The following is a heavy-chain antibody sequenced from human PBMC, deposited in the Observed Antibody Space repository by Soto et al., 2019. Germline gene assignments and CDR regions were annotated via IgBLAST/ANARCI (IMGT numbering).Heavy chain of an antibody. CDR2: ITPDGSER. CDR3: ATDLNWEQY. D-gene: IGHD7-27*01. CDR1: GFTFGTYW. J-gene: IGHJ4*02. Sequence: EVQLVESGGGLVQPGGSLRLSCAASGFTFGTYWMTWVRQAPGKGLECVGNITPDGSERYYVDSVKGRFTISRDNAKNSLYLHMNSLRAEDTAVYYCATDLNWEQYWGQGTMVTVSS. V-gene: IGHV3-7*04.